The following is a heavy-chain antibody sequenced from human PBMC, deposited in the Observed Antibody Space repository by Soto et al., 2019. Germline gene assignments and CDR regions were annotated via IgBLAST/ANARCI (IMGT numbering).Heavy chain of an antibody. Sequence: QVQLQESGPGLVKPSGTLSLTCAVSSGSISSSNWWNWVRQPPGKVLEWIGEIYHSGSTNYNPSLKSRVTISVVKSKNQFSLKLSSVTAADTAVYYCARDPGVGAFDIWGQGTMVTVSS. J-gene: IGHJ3*02. CDR3: ARDPGVGAFDI. D-gene: IGHD3-10*01. V-gene: IGHV4-4*02. CDR2: IYHSGST. CDR1: SGSISSSNW.